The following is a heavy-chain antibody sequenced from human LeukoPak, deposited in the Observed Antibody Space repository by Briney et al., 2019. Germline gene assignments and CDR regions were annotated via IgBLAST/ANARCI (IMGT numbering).Heavy chain of an antibody. J-gene: IGHJ4*02. CDR3: ARRGGSGWDFDY. D-gene: IGHD6-19*01. V-gene: IGHV4-59*08. Sequence: SETLSLTCTVSGASITSYYWSWIRQPPGKGLEWIGFFSYSGSANYNPSLKSRVTISVDTSKNQFSLSLTSVTAADTAVYYCARRGGSGWDFDYWGQGTLVTVSS. CDR1: GASITSYY. CDR2: FSYSGSA.